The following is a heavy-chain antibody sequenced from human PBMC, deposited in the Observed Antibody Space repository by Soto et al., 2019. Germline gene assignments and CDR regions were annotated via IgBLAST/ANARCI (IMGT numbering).Heavy chain of an antibody. CDR2: VFPGGPT. CDR1: GDPITSYF. D-gene: IGHD3-10*01. V-gene: IGHV4-4*07. CDR3: ARTLSGFTYGSRQFYFDY. J-gene: IGHJ4*02. Sequence: NPSETLSLTCTVSGDPITSYFWTWLRQPAGKGLEWIGHVFPGGPTSHNSSLKGRVSMSVDTSKNQFSLTLTSVTAADTAVYYCARTLSGFTYGSRQFYFDYWGQGTLVTVSS.